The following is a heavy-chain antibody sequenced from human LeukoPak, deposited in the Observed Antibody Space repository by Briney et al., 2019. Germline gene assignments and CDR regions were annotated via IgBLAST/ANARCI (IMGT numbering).Heavy chain of an antibody. Sequence: ASVKVSCKASRYTFSNYDINWVRQATGQGLEWMGWMSPNSGNTGYAQKFQGRVTMTRNTSISTAYMELTSLRSEDTAVYYCARGLGIAVAVFDYWGQGTLVTVSS. CDR2: MSPNSGNT. CDR1: RYTFSNYD. J-gene: IGHJ4*02. CDR3: ARGLGIAVAVFDY. V-gene: IGHV1-8*01. D-gene: IGHD6-19*01.